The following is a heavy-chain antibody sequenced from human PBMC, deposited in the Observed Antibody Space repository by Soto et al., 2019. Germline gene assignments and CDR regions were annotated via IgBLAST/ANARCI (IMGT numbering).Heavy chain of an antibody. CDR2: IYSGERA. D-gene: IGHD1-26*01. CDR3: ATRDAAYYYGMNV. CDR1: GFNVSGVF. V-gene: IGHV3-53*02. J-gene: IGHJ6*01. Sequence: QQVETGGGLIQPGGSLRLSCEATGFNVSGVFMTWVRQAPGKGLEWVSVIYSGERAYYSDSVKGRFTISRDSSKNTLFLQLNSLRVEDTAVYYCATRDAAYYYGMNVW.